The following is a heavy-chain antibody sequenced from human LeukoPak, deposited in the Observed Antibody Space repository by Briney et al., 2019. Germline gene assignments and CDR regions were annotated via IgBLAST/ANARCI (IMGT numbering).Heavy chain of an antibody. CDR3: VRDLTGGSGD. D-gene: IGHD6-19*01. J-gene: IGHJ4*02. V-gene: IGHV1-2*02. CDR1: GYTFTDYY. Sequence: ASVKVSCKASGYTFTDYYMHWVRQTPGQTFEWLAWINPKSGDTHYTQKFQGRVTVTTDTSITSVYMELSGLQSDDTAVYYCVRDLTGGSGDWGQGTLVTVSS. CDR2: INPKSGDT.